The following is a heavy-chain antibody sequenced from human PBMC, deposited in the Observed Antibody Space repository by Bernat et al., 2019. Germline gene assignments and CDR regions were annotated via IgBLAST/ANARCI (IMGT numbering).Heavy chain of an antibody. CDR1: GFTFSSYG. CDR2: ISYDGSNK. Sequence: QVQLVESGGGVVQPGRSLRLSCAASGFTFSSYGMHWVRQAPGKGLEWVAVISYDGSNKYYADSVKGRFTISRDNSKNTLYLQMNSLRAEDTAVYYCAKDPVYSGYDWSDYWGQGTLVTVSS. CDR3: AKDPVYSGYDWSDY. D-gene: IGHD5-12*01. J-gene: IGHJ4*02. V-gene: IGHV3-30*18.